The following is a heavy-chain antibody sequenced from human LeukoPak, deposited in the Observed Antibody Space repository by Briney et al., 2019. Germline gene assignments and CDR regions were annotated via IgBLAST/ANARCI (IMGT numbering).Heavy chain of an antibody. D-gene: IGHD3-10*01. CDR3: AKSNDFGEPQPTDY. J-gene: IGHJ4*02. Sequence: GGSLRLSCAASGFTFSSYAMSWVRQAPGKGLEWVSDISGSGGSTYYADSVKGRFTISRDNSKNTLYLQMNGLRAEDTAVYYCAKSNDFGEPQPTDYWAREPWSPSPQ. V-gene: IGHV3-23*01. CDR1: GFTFSSYA. CDR2: ISGSGGST.